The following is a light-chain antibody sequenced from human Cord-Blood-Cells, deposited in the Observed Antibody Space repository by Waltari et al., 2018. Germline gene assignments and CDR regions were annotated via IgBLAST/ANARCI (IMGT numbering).Light chain of an antibody. CDR3: CSYAGSWV. Sequence: QSALTQPAYVSGSPGQAITISCAGTSSDGGSYNLVSWYPQHPGKAPKLLIYEGSRRPSEVSNRCSGSQYGNTASRTISGHQAEDEADYCCCSYAGSWVFGGGTKLTVL. V-gene: IGLV2-23*01. CDR2: EGS. J-gene: IGLJ3*02. CDR1: SSDGGSYNL.